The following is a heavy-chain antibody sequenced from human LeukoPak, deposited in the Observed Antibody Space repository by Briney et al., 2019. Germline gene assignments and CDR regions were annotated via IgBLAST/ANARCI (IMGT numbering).Heavy chain of an antibody. V-gene: IGHV4-59*08. CDR1: GGSISSYY. Sequence: SETLSLTCTVSGGSISSYYWSWIRQPPGKGLDWIGYIYYSGSTNYNPSLKSRVTISVDTSKNQFSLKLSSVTAADTAVYYCARGGGSYYDFWSGAKLFDYWGQGTLVTVSS. CDR3: ARGGGSYYDFWSGAKLFDY. D-gene: IGHD3-3*01. CDR2: IYYSGST. J-gene: IGHJ4*02.